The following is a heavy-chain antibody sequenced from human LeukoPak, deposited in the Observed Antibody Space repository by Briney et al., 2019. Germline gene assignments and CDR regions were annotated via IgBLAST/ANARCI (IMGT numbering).Heavy chain of an antibody. CDR3: ARGAILGGYNLIDD. CDR1: GFTFGTYA. Sequence: GGSLRLSCAASGFTFGTYAMHWVRQAPGKGLEWVAVILSDGSIQNSADSVRGRFIISRDNSKNTLFLQMNRLRTEDTAVYYCARGAILGGYNLIDDWGQGTLVTVSP. CDR2: ILSDGSIQ. V-gene: IGHV3-30*04. D-gene: IGHD1-26*01. J-gene: IGHJ4*02.